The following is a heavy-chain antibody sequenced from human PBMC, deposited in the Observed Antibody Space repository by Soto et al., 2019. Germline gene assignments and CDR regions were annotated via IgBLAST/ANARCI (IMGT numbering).Heavy chain of an antibody. Sequence: GGSLRLSCAASGFTFSSYSMNWVRQAPGKGLEWVSSISSSSSYIYYADSVKGRFTISRDNAKNSLYLQMNSLRAEDTAVYYCARAGITGTTYAFDYWGQGTLVTVSS. CDR1: GFTFSSYS. V-gene: IGHV3-21*01. CDR3: ARAGITGTTYAFDY. D-gene: IGHD1-7*01. J-gene: IGHJ4*02. CDR2: ISSSSSYI.